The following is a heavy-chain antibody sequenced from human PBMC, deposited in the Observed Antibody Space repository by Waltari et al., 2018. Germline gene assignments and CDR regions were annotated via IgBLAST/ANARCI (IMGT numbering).Heavy chain of an antibody. CDR2: IRSKAYGGTT. CDR3: TRGFLEWYYYGMDV. CDR1: GFTFGDYA. D-gene: IGHD3-3*01. Sequence: EVQLVESGGGLVQPGRSLRLSCTASGFTFGDYAMRWVRQAPGKGLEWVGFIRSKAYGGTTEYAASVKGRFTISRDDSKSIAYLQMNSLKTEDTAVYYCTRGFLEWYYYGMDVWGQGTTVTVSS. V-gene: IGHV3-49*04. J-gene: IGHJ6*02.